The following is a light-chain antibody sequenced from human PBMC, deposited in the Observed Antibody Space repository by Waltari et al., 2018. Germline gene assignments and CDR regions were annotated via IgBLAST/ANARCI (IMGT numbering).Light chain of an antibody. J-gene: IGLJ3*02. CDR2: DVS. Sequence: QSALTPPRPVSGSPGQSVTIACTVIISDVGDFYYVTWYQQHPGRAPKLMIYDVSKRPSGVPDRFSGSKSDNTASLTISGLQAEDEADYYCCSYAATYALLFGGGTKLTVL. V-gene: IGLV2-11*01. CDR3: CSYAATYALL. CDR1: ISDVGDFYY.